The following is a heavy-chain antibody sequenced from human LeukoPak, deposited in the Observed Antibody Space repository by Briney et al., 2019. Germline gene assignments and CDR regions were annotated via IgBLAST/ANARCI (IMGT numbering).Heavy chain of an antibody. CDR3: ARNVVVGDTDYFDY. D-gene: IGHD2-15*01. V-gene: IGHV3-66*01. Sequence: GGSLRLSCAASGFTFSSYWMHWVRQAPGKGLEWVSVIYSGGSTYYPDSVKGSFTMSRDNSKNTLSLQMNSLRGEDTAVYYCARNVVVGDTDYFDYWGQGTLVTVSS. CDR2: IYSGGST. CDR1: GFTFSSYW. J-gene: IGHJ4*02.